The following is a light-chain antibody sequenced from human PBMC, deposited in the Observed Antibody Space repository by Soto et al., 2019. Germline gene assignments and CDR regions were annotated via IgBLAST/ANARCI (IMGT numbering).Light chain of an antibody. J-gene: IGLJ3*02. CDR2: SDN. CDR3: AAWDDSLRVV. Sequence: QSVVTQPPSASGTPGQRGIMSCSGSSSNIGSKTVNWYQHVPGTTPKLLVYSDNQRPSGVPDRFSGSKSGTSASLAISGLQSEDEADYYCAAWDDSLRVVFGGGTKLTVL. V-gene: IGLV1-44*01. CDR1: SSNIGSKT.